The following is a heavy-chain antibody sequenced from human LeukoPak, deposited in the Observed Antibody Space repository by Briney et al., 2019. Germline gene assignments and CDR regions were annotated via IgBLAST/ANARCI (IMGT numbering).Heavy chain of an antibody. CDR1: GFTFSDYY. Sequence: GGSLRLSCAASGFTFSDYYMSWIRQAPGKGLEWVSYISSSSSYTNYADSVKGRFTISRDNSKNTLYLQMNSLRTEDTAVYYCAKAEGYDILTGLDYWGQGTLVTVSS. J-gene: IGHJ4*02. D-gene: IGHD3-9*01. CDR2: ISSSSSYT. CDR3: AKAEGYDILTGLDY. V-gene: IGHV3-11*03.